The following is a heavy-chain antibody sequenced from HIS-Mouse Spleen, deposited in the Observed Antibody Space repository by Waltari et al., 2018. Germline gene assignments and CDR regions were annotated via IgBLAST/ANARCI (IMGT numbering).Heavy chain of an antibody. J-gene: IGHJ3*02. CDR1: GGSISSSSYY. Sequence: QLQLQESGPGLVKPSETLSLTCTVSGGSISSSSYYWGWIRQPPGKGPEWIGSIYYSGSTSANPSLKSRVTISVDTSKNQFSLKLSAVTAADTAVYYCARAPTGFLEWFDAFDIWGQGTMVTVSS. CDR2: IYYSGST. V-gene: IGHV4-39*07. CDR3: ARAPTGFLEWFDAFDI. D-gene: IGHD3-3*01.